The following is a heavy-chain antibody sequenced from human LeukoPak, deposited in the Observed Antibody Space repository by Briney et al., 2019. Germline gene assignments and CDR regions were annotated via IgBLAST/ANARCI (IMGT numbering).Heavy chain of an antibody. J-gene: IGHJ4*02. Sequence: SETLSLTCTVSGGSISSYYWSWIRQPPGKGLEWIGYIYYSGSTNYNPSLKSRVTISVDTSKNQFSLKLSSVTAPDTAVYYCATGYYPNNFDYWGQGTLVTVSS. V-gene: IGHV4-59*01. CDR1: GGSISSYY. CDR2: IYYSGST. CDR3: ATGYYPNNFDY. D-gene: IGHD3-22*01.